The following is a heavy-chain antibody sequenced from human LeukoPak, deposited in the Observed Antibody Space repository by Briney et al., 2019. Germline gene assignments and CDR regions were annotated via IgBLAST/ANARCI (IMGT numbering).Heavy chain of an antibody. Sequence: SVKVSCKASGGTFSSYAISWVRQAPGQGLEWMGGIIPIFGTANYAQKFQGRVTITADKSTSTAYMELSSLRSEDTAVYYCARDTFRNSAATRGHPDYWGQGTLVTVSS. CDR1: GGTFSSYA. V-gene: IGHV1-69*06. CDR2: IIPIFGTA. D-gene: IGHD2-2*01. J-gene: IGHJ4*02. CDR3: ARDTFRNSAATRGHPDY.